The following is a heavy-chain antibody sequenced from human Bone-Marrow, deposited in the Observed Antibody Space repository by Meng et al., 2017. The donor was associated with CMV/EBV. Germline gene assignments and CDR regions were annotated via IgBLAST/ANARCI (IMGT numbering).Heavy chain of an antibody. CDR3: ARALYCSSTSCYLYAFDI. CDR1: CGSISGYY. D-gene: IGHD2-2*01. Sequence: SETLSLTCTVSCGSISGYYWSWIRQPPGKGLEWIGYIYYSGSTNYNPSLKSRVTISVDTTRNQFSLKLSSVTAADTAVYYCARALYCSSTSCYLYAFDIWGQGTMVTVSS. V-gene: IGHV4-59*01. J-gene: IGHJ3*02. CDR2: IYYSGST.